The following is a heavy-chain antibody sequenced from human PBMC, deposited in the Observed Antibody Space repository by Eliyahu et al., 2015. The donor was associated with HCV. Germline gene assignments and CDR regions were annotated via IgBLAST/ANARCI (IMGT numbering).Heavy chain of an antibody. CDR3: AKGTRYCDGGSCGPPSEYYFDY. J-gene: IGHJ4*02. Sequence: EVQLLESGGGLVQPGGSLRLXCAASGFXFRXXVQGWGREGPGKGLEWVSSISGSGGSPHYADFVKGRFTISRDNSQNTLYLQMNSLRAEDTAVYYCAKGTRYCDGGSCGPPSEYYFDYWGQGTLVTVSS. D-gene: IGHD2-15*01. CDR2: ISGSGGSP. V-gene: IGHV3-23*01. CDR1: GFXFRXXV.